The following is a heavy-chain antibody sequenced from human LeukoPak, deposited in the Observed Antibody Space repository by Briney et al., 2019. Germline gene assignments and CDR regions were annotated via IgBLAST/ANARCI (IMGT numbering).Heavy chain of an antibody. CDR2: IHYSGST. D-gene: IGHD6-13*01. CDR3: ASLQSLWYSSNWYWYFNL. J-gene: IGHJ2*01. Sequence: SQTLSLTCTVSGGSISSGGYYWSWIRQHPGKGLEWIGYIHYSGSTYYNPSLKSRLTISLDTSNNQFSLKMSSVAAADTAVYYCASLQSLWYSSNWYWYFNLWGRGTLVTVSS. V-gene: IGHV4-31*03. CDR1: GGSISSGGYY.